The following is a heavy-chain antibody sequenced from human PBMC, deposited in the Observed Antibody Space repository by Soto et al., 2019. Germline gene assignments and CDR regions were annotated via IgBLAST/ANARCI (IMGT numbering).Heavy chain of an antibody. CDR2: IIPMYGTA. Sequence: QVQLVQSGAEVKKPESSVKVSCKAPGGTFSTYASSLGRHAPGQGLEWMGGIIPMYGTANYAQRFQDRVAITADEATHTVYIELSSLRSEDTAVYFCASGIQLWLRRINNGYSGWGQGTLVTVSS. D-gene: IGHD5-18*01. CDR3: ASGIQLWLRRINNGYSG. CDR1: GGTFSTYA. V-gene: IGHV1-69*12. J-gene: IGHJ4*02.